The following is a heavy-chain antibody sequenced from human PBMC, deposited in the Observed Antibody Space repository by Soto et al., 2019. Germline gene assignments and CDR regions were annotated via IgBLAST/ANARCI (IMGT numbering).Heavy chain of an antibody. Sequence: GGSLRLSCSASGFTFSSYAMHWVRQAPGKGLEYVSAISSNGGSTYYADSVKGRFTISRDNSKNTLYLQMSSLRAEDTAVYYCVKGGIAVAGYYFDYWGQGTLVTVSS. J-gene: IGHJ4*02. CDR3: VKGGIAVAGYYFDY. V-gene: IGHV3-64D*08. CDR2: ISSNGGST. D-gene: IGHD6-19*01. CDR1: GFTFSSYA.